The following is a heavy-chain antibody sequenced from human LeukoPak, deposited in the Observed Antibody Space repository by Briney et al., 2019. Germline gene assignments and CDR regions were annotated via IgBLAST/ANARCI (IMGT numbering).Heavy chain of an antibody. CDR3: ARVGYSYGHDAFDI. CDR1: GGSISSYY. J-gene: IGHJ3*02. Sequence: SETLSLTCTVSGGSISSYYWSWIRQPPGKGLEWIGYIYYSGSTNYNPSLKSRVTISVDTPKNQLSLKLSSVTAADTAVYYCARVGYSYGHDAFDIWGQGTMVTVSS. D-gene: IGHD5-18*01. CDR2: IYYSGST. V-gene: IGHV4-59*01.